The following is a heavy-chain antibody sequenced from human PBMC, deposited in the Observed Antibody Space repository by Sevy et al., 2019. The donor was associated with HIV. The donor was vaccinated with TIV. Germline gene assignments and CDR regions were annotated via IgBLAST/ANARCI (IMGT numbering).Heavy chain of an antibody. CDR1: GYTFTSYG. CDR2: ISAYNGNT. J-gene: IGHJ4*02. CDR3: ARGSPGYSSSSFDY. Sequence: ASVKVSCKASGYTFTSYGISWVRQAPGQGLEWMGWISAYNGNTNYAQKLQGRVTMTTDTSTSTAYMELRSLGSDDTAVYYCARGSPGYSSSSFDYWGQGTLVTVSS. D-gene: IGHD6-6*01. V-gene: IGHV1-18*01.